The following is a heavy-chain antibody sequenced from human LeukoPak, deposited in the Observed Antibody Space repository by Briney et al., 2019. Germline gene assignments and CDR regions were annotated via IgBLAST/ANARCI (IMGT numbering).Heavy chain of an antibody. CDR2: VYYSGST. CDR3: AGHYQLRDAFDI. J-gene: IGHJ3*02. D-gene: IGHD2-2*01. V-gene: IGHV4-39*01. Sequence: PSETLSLTCTVSGDSISSGTHYWGWMRQPPGKGLEWIGSVYYSGSTYYHPSLKSRVTISVDTSKNQFSLKLSSVTAADTAVYFCAGHYQLRDAFDIWGQGTMVTVSS. CDR1: GDSISSGTHY.